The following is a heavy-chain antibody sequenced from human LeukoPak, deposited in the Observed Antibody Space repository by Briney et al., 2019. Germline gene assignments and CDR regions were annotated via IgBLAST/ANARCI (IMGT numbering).Heavy chain of an antibody. CDR3: AGAYCGSPTCQNRDLFDV. Sequence: GTSLRLSCAASGFTLSTYAMHWVRQPPGKGLEWVAVVWYGGRTKEYTDSVKGRFTISRDDGKNSLYLQMNSLRPEDTALYSCAGAYCGSPTCQNRDLFDVWGQGTMVTVSS. CDR1: GFTLSTYA. J-gene: IGHJ3*01. V-gene: IGHV3-30*04. CDR2: VWYGGRTK. D-gene: IGHD2-2*01.